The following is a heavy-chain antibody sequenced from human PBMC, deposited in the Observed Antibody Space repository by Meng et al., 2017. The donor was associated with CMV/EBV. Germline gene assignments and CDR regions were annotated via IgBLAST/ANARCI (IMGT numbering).Heavy chain of an antibody. CDR3: AHSPSLQLVRHWFDP. Sequence: QTAMKECGATLVNSTQTLTRTCTFSGFSLSTSGVGVCWIRQPPGKALELLALIYWDDDQRYSPSLKSRLTITKDTSKNQVVLTMTNMDPVDTATYYCAHSPSLQLVRHWFDPWGQGTLVTVSS. CDR1: GFSLSTSGVG. J-gene: IGHJ5*02. D-gene: IGHD6-6*01. V-gene: IGHV2-5*02. CDR2: IYWDDDQ.